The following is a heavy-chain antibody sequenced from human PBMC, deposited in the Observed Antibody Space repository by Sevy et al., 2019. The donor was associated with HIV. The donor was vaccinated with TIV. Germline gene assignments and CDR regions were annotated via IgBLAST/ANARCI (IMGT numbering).Heavy chain of an antibody. V-gene: IGHV1-2*05. D-gene: IGHD1-20*01. CDR3: VREDNNAPRTLLSFDI. CDR2: INPNSGVT. J-gene: IGHJ3*02. Sequence: ASLKVSCKATGYMFSDYNMHWVRQAPGQGLEWMALINPNSGVTIYAQKFRGRVSLTRDTSMSTAYMELSALTSDDTVVYYCVREDNNAPRTLLSFDIWGQGTMVTVSS. CDR1: GYMFSDYN.